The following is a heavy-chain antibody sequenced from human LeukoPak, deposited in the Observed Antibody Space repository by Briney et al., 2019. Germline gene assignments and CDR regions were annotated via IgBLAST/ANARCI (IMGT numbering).Heavy chain of an antibody. CDR1: GFTFSTYG. D-gene: IGHD6-6*01. J-gene: IGHJ4*02. V-gene: IGHV3-33*06. CDR3: AKDLRKYSSSSFDY. Sequence: GGSLRLSCAASGFTFSTYGMHWVRQAPGKGLEWVAVRWYDGYDKYYADSVKGRFTISRDNSKNTMYLHMNSLRAEYTALYYCAKDLRKYSSSSFDYWGQGTLVTVSS. CDR2: RWYDGYDK.